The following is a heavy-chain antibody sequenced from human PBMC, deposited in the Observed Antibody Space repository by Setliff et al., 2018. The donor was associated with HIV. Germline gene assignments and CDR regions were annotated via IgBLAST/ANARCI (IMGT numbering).Heavy chain of an antibody. CDR3: ARAGMGALRSLFDY. D-gene: IGHD1-26*01. CDR2: IYYYSGST. Sequence: SETLSLTCTVSGGSISSRSYYWGWIRQPPGKGLEWIGYIYYYSGSTYYNPSLKSRVTISVDTSKNQFSLKLNSVTAADTAIYYCARAGMGALRSLFDYWGQGTLVTVSS. CDR1: GGSISSRSYY. J-gene: IGHJ4*02. V-gene: IGHV4-39*01.